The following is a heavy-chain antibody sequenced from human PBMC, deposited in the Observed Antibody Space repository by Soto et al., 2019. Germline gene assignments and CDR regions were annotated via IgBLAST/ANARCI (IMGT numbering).Heavy chain of an antibody. CDR1: GFTFSSYE. D-gene: IGHD3-22*01. Sequence: GGSLRLSCAASGFTFSSYEMNWVRQAPGKGLEWVSYISSSGSTIYYADSVKGRFTISRDNAKNSLYLQMNSLRAEDTAVYYCARGAITMIVVVIPGTFDYWGQGTLVTVSS. CDR3: ARGAITMIVVVIPGTFDY. V-gene: IGHV3-48*03. J-gene: IGHJ4*02. CDR2: ISSSGSTI.